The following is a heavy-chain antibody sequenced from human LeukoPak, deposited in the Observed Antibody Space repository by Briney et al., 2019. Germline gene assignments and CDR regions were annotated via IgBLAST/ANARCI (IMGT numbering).Heavy chain of an antibody. CDR3: ARENYDYGDPIYFDY. Sequence: PSETLSLTCTVSGGSISSYYWSWIRQPAGTGLEWIGRIYVSGSTNYNPSLKRRVTMSVDRSKNQFSLKLTSVTAADTAVYFCARENYDYGDPIYFDYWGQGALVTVSS. V-gene: IGHV4-4*07. CDR1: GGSISSYY. CDR2: IYVSGST. J-gene: IGHJ4*02. D-gene: IGHD4-17*01.